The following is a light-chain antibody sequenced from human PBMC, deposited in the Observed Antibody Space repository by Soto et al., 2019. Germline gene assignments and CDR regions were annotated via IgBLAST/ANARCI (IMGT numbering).Light chain of an antibody. CDR3: SSYTGTNTLYV. V-gene: IGLV2-14*01. CDR1: SSDIGDYNF. Sequence: QSALTQPASVSRSPGQSITISCTGTSSDIGDYNFVSWYQQYPGKAPKLMIYEVSNRPSGVSNRFSASKSGNTASLTISGLQAEDEAAYYCSSYTGTNTLYVFGTGTKVTVL. J-gene: IGLJ1*01. CDR2: EVS.